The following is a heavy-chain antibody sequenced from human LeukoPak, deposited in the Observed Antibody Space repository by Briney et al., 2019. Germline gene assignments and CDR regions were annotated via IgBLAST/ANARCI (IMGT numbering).Heavy chain of an antibody. J-gene: IGHJ4*02. CDR2: FYYSGST. Sequence: PSETLSLTCIVSGGSIRSYYWSWIRQPPGKGLEWIGYFYYSGSTNYSPSLKSRLTISVDTSKNQFSLKLNSVTAADTAVYYCARHLAHSSLIDYWGQGTLVTVSS. D-gene: IGHD6-13*01. V-gene: IGHV4-59*01. CDR3: ARHLAHSSLIDY. CDR1: GGSIRSYY.